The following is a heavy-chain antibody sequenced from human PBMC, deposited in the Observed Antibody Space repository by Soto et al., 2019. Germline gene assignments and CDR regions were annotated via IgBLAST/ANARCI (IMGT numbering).Heavy chain of an antibody. Sequence: GASVKVSCTASGYTFTGYYMHWVRQAPGQGHEWMGWINPNSGGTNYAQKFQGRVTMTRDTSISTAYMELSRLRSDDAAVYYCARATGGGRFWEWSPGYAFDVGGPANMLTV. D-gene: IGHD3-3*01. CDR3: ARATGGGRFWEWSPGYAFDV. J-gene: IGHJ3*01. CDR2: INPNSGGT. CDR1: GYTFTGYY. V-gene: IGHV1-2*02.